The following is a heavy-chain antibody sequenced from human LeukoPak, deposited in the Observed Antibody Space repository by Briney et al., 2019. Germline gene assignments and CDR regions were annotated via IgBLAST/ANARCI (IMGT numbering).Heavy chain of an antibody. CDR1: GGSISSYY. V-gene: IGHV4-39*01. J-gene: IGHJ4*02. D-gene: IGHD3-22*01. CDR2: IYYSGST. Sequence: PSETLSLTCTVSGGSISSYYWSWIRQPPGKGLEWIGSIYYSGSTYYNPSLKSRVTISVDTSKNQFSLKLSSVTAADTAVYYCARHYYDSSGYYYNPFDYWGQGTLVTVSS. CDR3: ARHYYDSSGYYYNPFDY.